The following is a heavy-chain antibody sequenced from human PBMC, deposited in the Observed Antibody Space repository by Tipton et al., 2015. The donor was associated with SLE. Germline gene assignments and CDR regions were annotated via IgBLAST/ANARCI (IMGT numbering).Heavy chain of an antibody. Sequence: SLRLSCAASGFTFTNNAMNWVRQAPGKGLEWVSGINSEGGTVYADSVKGRFTISRDISKNMVSLQMNSLRAEDTAIYYCAKDPLGSGPNFDYWGQGTLVTVSS. CDR3: AKDPLGSGPNFDY. V-gene: IGHV3-23*01. D-gene: IGHD3-10*01. CDR1: GFTFTNNA. J-gene: IGHJ4*02. CDR2: INSEGGT.